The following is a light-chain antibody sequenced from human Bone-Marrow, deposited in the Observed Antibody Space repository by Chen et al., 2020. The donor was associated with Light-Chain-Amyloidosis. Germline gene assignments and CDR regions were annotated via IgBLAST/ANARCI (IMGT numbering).Light chain of an antibody. CDR1: QSVLYSSNNKNY. J-gene: IGKJ4*01. V-gene: IGKV4-1*01. Sequence: DIVMTQSPDSLAVSLGERATINCKSRQSVLYSSNNKNYLAWYQQKPGQPPKLLISWASTRESGVPARCSGSGSETDFTLTISSLQAEDVAVYYCQQYYATLPSFGGGTKVEIK. CDR3: QQYYATLPS. CDR2: WAS.